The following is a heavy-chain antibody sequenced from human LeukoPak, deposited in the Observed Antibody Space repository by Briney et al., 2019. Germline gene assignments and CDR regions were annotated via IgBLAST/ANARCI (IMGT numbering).Heavy chain of an antibody. Sequence: GASLRLSCAASGFTFSSSAMNWVRQAPGKGLEWVSVICGSEDTTNYADSVKGRFTISRDNSKNTLYLQMNSLRAEDTALYYSAKGRRDSCYTDNDYWGQGTLVTVSS. CDR2: ICGSEDTT. J-gene: IGHJ4*02. D-gene: IGHD2-2*02. CDR3: AKGRRDSCYTDNDY. V-gene: IGHV3-23*01. CDR1: GFTFSSSA.